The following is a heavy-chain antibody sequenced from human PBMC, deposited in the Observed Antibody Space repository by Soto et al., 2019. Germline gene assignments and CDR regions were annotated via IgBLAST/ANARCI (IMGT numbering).Heavy chain of an antibody. V-gene: IGHV4-59*08. CDR1: GDSISTYY. Sequence: QVQLQESGPGLVKDSETLSLTCSVSGDSISTYYWSWIRQSPGKGLEWIGYIYHAGNTNYNPSLRGRVTMSVDTSRNRFSLKLKSVTAADTAIYYCARLNYYFHHWGHETLVTVSS. D-gene: IGHD1-20*01. J-gene: IGHJ4*01. CDR2: IYHAGNT. CDR3: ARLNYYFHH.